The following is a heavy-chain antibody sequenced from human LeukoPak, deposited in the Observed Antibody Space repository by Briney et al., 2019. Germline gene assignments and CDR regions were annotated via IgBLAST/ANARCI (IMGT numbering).Heavy chain of an antibody. D-gene: IGHD4-11*01. CDR3: AKDLYSNYGPADY. J-gene: IGHJ4*02. V-gene: IGHV3-23*01. Sequence: GGSLRLSCAASGFTFSIHAMNWVRQAPGKGLEWVSTINGGGVNTHYADSVGGRFTISRDNSKNTLFLQMNSLRDEDTAVYYCAKDLYSNYGPADYWGQGNLVTVSS. CDR2: INGGGVNT. CDR1: GFTFSIHA.